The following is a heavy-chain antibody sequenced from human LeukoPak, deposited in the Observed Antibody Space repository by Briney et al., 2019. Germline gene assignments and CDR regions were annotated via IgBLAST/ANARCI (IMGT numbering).Heavy chain of an antibody. V-gene: IGHV3-21*04. D-gene: IGHD3-3*01. CDR1: GFTFSSYS. CDR3: AKMIGITIFGVVIIGNNYFDY. CDR2: ISSSSSYI. Sequence: GGSLRLSCAASGFTFSSYSMNWVRQAPGKGLEWVSSISSSSSYIYYADSVKGRFTISRDNAKNSLYLQMNSLRAEDTAVYYCAKMIGITIFGVVIIGNNYFDYWGQGTLVTVSS. J-gene: IGHJ4*02.